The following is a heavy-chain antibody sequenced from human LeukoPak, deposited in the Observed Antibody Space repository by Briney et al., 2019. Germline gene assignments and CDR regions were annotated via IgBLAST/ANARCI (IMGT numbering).Heavy chain of an antibody. Sequence: GGSLRLSCAASGFTFSSYSMNWVRQAPGKGLEWVSSISSSSSYIYYADSVKGRFTISRDNAKNSLYLQMNSLRAEDTAVYYCARDRGYYGSGSDGMDVWGKGTTVTVSS. D-gene: IGHD3-10*01. CDR3: ARDRGYYGSGSDGMDV. CDR1: GFTFSSYS. V-gene: IGHV3-21*01. CDR2: ISSSSSYI. J-gene: IGHJ6*04.